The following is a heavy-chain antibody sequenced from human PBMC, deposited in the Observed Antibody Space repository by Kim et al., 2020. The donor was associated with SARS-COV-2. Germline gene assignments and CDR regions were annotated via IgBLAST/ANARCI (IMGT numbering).Heavy chain of an antibody. CDR1: GGSISSGGYY. J-gene: IGHJ5*02. CDR2: IYYSGST. V-gene: IGHV4-31*03. Sequence: SETLSLTCTVSGGSISSGGYYWSWIRQHPGKGLEWIGYIYYSGSTYYNPSLKSRVTISVDTSKNQFSLKLSSVTAADTAVYYCARLEGITIFGVVIIGWFDAWDQRTLVTVSS. D-gene: IGHD3-3*01. CDR3: ARLEGITIFGVVIIGWFDA.